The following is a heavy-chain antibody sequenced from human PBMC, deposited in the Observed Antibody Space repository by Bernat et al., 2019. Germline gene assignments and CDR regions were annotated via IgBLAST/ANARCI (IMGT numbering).Heavy chain of an antibody. V-gene: IGHV4-39*01. CDR2: IYYSGST. CDR3: ARHKGGGNPGPLDY. CDR1: GGSISSSSYY. D-gene: IGHD1-14*01. Sequence: QLQLQESGPGLVKPSETLSLTCTVSGGSISSSSYYWGWIRQPPGKGLEWIGSIYYSGSTYYNPSLKSRVTISVDTSKNQFSLKLSSVTAADTAVYYCARHKGGGNPGPLDYWGQGTLVTVSS. J-gene: IGHJ4*02.